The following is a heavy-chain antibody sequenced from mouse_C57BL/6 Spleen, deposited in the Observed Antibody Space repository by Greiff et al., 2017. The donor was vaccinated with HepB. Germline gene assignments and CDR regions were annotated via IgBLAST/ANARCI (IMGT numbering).Heavy chain of an antibody. CDR2: IDPEDGDT. J-gene: IGHJ3*01. CDR1: GFNINDFY. CDR3: TTPYYGSSWVAY. V-gene: IGHV14-1*01. D-gene: IGHD1-1*01. Sequence: VQLQQSGAELVRPGASVKLSCTASGFNINDFYMHWVKQRPEQGLEWIGRIDPEDGDTEYAPKFQGKATMTADTSSNTAYLQLSSLTSEDTAVYYCTTPYYGSSWVAYWGQGTLVTVSA.